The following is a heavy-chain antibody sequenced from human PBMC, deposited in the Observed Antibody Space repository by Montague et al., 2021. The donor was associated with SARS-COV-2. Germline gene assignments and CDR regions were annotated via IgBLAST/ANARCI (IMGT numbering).Heavy chain of an antibody. D-gene: IGHD3-10*01. Sequence: SETLSLTCAVYGGSFSGHYWNWIRQPPGKGLEWIGEINHSGSTDNNPSLKGRVTMSADTSKNQFSLKLGSVTAADTAVYYCARGARQGYGFRLGSFDYWGQGTLVTVSS. CDR3: ARGARQGYGFRLGSFDY. J-gene: IGHJ4*02. CDR1: GGSFSGHY. CDR2: INHSGST. V-gene: IGHV4-34*01.